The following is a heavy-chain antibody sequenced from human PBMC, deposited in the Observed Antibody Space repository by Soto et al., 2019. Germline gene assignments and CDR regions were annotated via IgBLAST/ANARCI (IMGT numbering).Heavy chain of an antibody. V-gene: IGHV3-21*06. D-gene: IGHD2-21*01. J-gene: IGHJ6*02. Sequence: EVQLVQSGGGLVKPGGSLRLSCAASGFTFSDYNMNWVRQPPGKGLEWVSSISGSSDYIYYADSVQGRFTISRDNAKNHLYLQMNSLRAEDTAVYYCAGVFSVVDYYGMDVWGQGPTVIVSS. CDR2: ISGSSDYI. CDR1: GFTFSDYN. CDR3: AGVFSVVDYYGMDV.